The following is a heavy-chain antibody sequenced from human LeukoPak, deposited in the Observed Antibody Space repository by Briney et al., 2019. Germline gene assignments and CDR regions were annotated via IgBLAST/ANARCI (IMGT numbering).Heavy chain of an antibody. CDR3: ARDGGIVGATTVDDAFDI. CDR1: GFTFRNYG. CDR2: IWYDGSHT. Sequence: GTSLRLSCAASGFTFRNYGMLWARQAPGKGLEWVALIWYDGSHTYYADSVKGRFTISRDNSKNTLYLQMNSLRAEDTAVYYCARDGGIVGATTVDDAFDIWGQGTMVTVSS. V-gene: IGHV3-33*01. D-gene: IGHD1-26*01. J-gene: IGHJ3*02.